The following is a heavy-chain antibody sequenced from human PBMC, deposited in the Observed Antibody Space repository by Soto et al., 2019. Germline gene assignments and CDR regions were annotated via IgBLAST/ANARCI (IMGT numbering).Heavy chain of an antibody. CDR2: ISGSGGST. J-gene: IGHJ6*02. V-gene: IGHV3-23*01. CDR1: GFTFSSYA. D-gene: IGHD1-7*01. CDR3: AKGTGTTFYYYGMDV. Sequence: PGGSLRLSCAASGFTFSSYAISWVRQAPGKGLEWVSAISGSGGSTYYADSVKGRFTISRDNSKNTLYLQMNSLGAEDTAVYYCAKGTGTTFYYYGMDVWGQGTTVTVSS.